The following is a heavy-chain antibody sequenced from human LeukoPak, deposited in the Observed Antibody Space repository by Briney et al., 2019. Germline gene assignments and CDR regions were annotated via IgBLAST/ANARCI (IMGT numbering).Heavy chain of an antibody. Sequence: ASVKVSCKASGGTFSNYAVSWVRQAPGQGLEWMGWISAYNGNTNYAQKLQGRVTMTTDTSTSTAYMELRSLRSDDTAVYYCARDVLWFGEWTYDYWGQGTLVTVSS. CDR2: ISAYNGNT. CDR3: ARDVLWFGEWTYDY. J-gene: IGHJ4*02. D-gene: IGHD3-10*01. V-gene: IGHV1-18*01. CDR1: GGTFSNYA.